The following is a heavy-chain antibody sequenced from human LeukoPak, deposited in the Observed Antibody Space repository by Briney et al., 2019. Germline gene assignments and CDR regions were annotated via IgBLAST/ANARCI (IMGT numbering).Heavy chain of an antibody. J-gene: IGHJ4*02. CDR3: ARDIGFRGYLFDY. V-gene: IGHV4-59*12. D-gene: IGHD5-12*01. CDR1: GGSISSYY. Sequence: SETLSLTCTVSGGSISSYYWSWIRQPPGKGLEWIGYIYYSGSTNYNPSLKSRVTISVDTSKNQFSLKLSSVTAADTAVYYCARDIGFRGYLFDYWGQGTLVTVSS. CDR2: IYYSGST.